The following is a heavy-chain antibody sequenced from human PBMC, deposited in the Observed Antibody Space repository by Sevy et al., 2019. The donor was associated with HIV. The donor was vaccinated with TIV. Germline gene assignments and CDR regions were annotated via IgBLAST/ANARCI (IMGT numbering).Heavy chain of an antibody. CDR3: ARVFSSYYFDY. CDR2: ISYDRSDK. J-gene: IGHJ4*02. V-gene: IGHV3-30*02. Sequence: GGSLRLSCAASGFTFGSYGMHWVRQAPGKGLEWVAYISYDRSDKNYGDSVKARFTISRDNSKNTVYLQMNSLRAEDTAMYYCARVFSSYYFDYWGQGTLVTVSS. CDR1: GFTFGSYG.